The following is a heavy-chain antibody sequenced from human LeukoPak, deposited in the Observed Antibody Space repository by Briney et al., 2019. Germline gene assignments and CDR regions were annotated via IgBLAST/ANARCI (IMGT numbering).Heavy chain of an antibody. CDR2: MNPNSGNT. CDR3: ARGHYDILTGYYSFDY. D-gene: IGHD3-9*01. J-gene: IGHJ4*02. V-gene: IGHV1-8*01. Sequence: GASVTVSCKASGYTFTSYDINWVRQATGQGLEWMGWMNPNSGNTGYAQKFQGRVTMTRNTSISTAYMELSSLRSEDTAVYYCARGHYDILTGYYSFDYWGQGTLVTVSS. CDR1: GYTFTSYD.